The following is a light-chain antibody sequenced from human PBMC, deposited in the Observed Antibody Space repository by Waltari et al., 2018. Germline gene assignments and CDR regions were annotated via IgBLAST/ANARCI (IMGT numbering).Light chain of an antibody. CDR2: EVN. J-gene: IGLJ3*02. CDR3: TSFTSSSTWV. CDR1: RSDAGGYTY. Sequence: QSALTQPASVSGSPGQSTTTSCTGTRSDAGGYTYVPWYQPHPGKAPKRRIHEVNNRPSGVSNRFSGSKSGNTSSLTISWLQAEDETDYYCTSFTSSSTWVFGGGTKLTVL. V-gene: IGLV2-14*01.